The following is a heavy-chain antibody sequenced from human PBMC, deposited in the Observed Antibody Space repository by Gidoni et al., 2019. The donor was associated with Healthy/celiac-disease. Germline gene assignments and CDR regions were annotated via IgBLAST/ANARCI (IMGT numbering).Heavy chain of an antibody. CDR2: ISSSSSYI. CDR1: GFTFSSYS. J-gene: IGHJ4*02. CDR3: ARLQAYCSSTSCSPSYYFDY. V-gene: IGHV3-21*01. D-gene: IGHD2-2*01. Sequence: EVQLVESGGGLVKPGGSLRLSCAASGFTFSSYSMNWVRQAPGKGLEWVSSISSSSSYIYYADSVKGRFTISRDNAKNSLYLQMNSLRAEDTAVYYCARLQAYCSSTSCSPSYYFDYWGQGTLVTVSS.